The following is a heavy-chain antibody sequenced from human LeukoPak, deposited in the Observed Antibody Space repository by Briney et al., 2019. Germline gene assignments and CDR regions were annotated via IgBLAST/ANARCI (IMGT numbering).Heavy chain of an antibody. Sequence: PSETLSLTCAVSGGSISSGSYYWSWIRQPAGKGLEWIGRIYTSGSTNYNPSLKSRVTISVDTSKNQFSLKLSSVTAADTAVYYCARDGGSGSFDYWGQGTLVTVSS. CDR3: ARDGGSGSFDY. J-gene: IGHJ4*02. CDR1: GGSISSGSYY. V-gene: IGHV4-61*02. CDR2: IYTSGST. D-gene: IGHD2-15*01.